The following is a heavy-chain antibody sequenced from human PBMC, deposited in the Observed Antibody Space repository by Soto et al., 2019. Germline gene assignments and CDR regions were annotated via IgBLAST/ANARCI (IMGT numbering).Heavy chain of an antibody. J-gene: IGHJ4*02. Sequence: GGSLRLSCAASGFTFSSYEMNWVRQAPGKGLEWVSYISSSGGTIYYADSVKGRYTISRDNAKNSLYLQMNSLRAEDTAVYYCAKDLHIAATDCWGQGTLVTVSS. V-gene: IGHV3-48*03. CDR1: GFTFSSYE. CDR2: ISSSGGTI. D-gene: IGHD6-13*01. CDR3: AKDLHIAATDC.